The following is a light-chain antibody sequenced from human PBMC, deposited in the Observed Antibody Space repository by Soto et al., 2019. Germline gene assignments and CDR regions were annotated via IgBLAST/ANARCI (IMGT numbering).Light chain of an antibody. CDR1: QGISNY. V-gene: IGKV1-27*01. CDR2: AAS. CDR3: QKYNSATFT. Sequence: DIQMTQSPSSLSASIGDRVTITCRASQGISNYLAWYQQKPGQAPELLIYAASTLQSGVPSRFSGSGSGTDFTLTISSLQAEDVSTYYCQKYNSATFTVGPGTKVDI. J-gene: IGKJ3*01.